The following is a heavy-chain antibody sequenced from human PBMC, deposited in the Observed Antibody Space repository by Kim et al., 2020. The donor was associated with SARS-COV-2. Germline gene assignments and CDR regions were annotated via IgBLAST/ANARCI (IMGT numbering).Heavy chain of an antibody. Sequence: GESLKISCKGSGYSFTSYWISWVRQMPGKGLEWMGRIDPSDSYTNYSPSFQGHVTISADKSISTAYLQWSSLKASDTAMYYCARLRGEAVAGLYGWFDPWGQGTLVTVSS. J-gene: IGHJ5*02. D-gene: IGHD6-19*01. V-gene: IGHV5-10-1*01. CDR1: GYSFTSYW. CDR3: ARLRGEAVAGLYGWFDP. CDR2: IDPSDSYT.